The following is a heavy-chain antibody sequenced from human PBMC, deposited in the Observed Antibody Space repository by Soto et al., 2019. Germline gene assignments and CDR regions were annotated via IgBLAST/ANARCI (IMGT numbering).Heavy chain of an antibody. CDR3: AKRADIVVVVAATEPFDY. V-gene: IGHV3-23*01. J-gene: IGHJ4*02. CDR2: ISGSGGST. D-gene: IGHD2-15*01. CDR1: GFTFSSYA. Sequence: GGSLRLSCAASGFTFSSYAMSWVRQAPGKGLEWVSAISGSGGSTYYADSVKGRFTISRDNSKNTLYLQMNSLRAEDTAVYYCAKRADIVVVVAATEPFDYWGQGTLVTVSS.